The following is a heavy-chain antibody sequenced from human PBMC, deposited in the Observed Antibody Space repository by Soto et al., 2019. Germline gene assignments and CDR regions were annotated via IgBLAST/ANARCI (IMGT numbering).Heavy chain of an antibody. J-gene: IGHJ5*02. Sequence: PSETLSLTCAVSGGSISSGGYSWSWIRQPPGKGLEWIGYIYHSGSTHYNPSLKSRVTISVDRSKNQFSLKLSSVTAADTAVYYCARFFRAASWFDPWGQGTLVTVSS. CDR2: IYHSGST. CDR3: ARFFRAASWFDP. V-gene: IGHV4-30-2*01. CDR1: GGSISSGGYS.